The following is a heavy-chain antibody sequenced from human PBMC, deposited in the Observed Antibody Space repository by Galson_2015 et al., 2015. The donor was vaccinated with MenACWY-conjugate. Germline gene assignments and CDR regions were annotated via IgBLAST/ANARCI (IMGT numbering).Heavy chain of an antibody. CDR2: INTDESLT. J-gene: IGHJ2*01. CDR1: GFTFSSYW. CDR3: ARELRNYWYFDL. Sequence: SLRLSCAASGFTFSSYWMHWVRQAPGKGLEWVSRINTDESLTTYADSVKGRFTISRDNAKNTLYLQMNSLRAEDTAVYYCARELRNYWYFDLWGRGTLVSVSS. V-gene: IGHV3-74*03.